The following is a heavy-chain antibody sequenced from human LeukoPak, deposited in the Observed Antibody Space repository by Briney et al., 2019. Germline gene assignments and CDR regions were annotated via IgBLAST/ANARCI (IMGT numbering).Heavy chain of an antibody. CDR1: GFAFSGYW. Sequence: GGSLRLSCAASGFAFSGYWMHWVRQAPGKGLVWLSRINGDGYSISYADSVKGRFTISRDNAKNTLYLQKNSLRAEDTAMYYCARGEAVRGTDHWGRGALVTVSS. CDR2: INGDGYSI. J-gene: IGHJ4*02. V-gene: IGHV3-74*01. CDR3: ARGEAVRGTDH. D-gene: IGHD2-15*01.